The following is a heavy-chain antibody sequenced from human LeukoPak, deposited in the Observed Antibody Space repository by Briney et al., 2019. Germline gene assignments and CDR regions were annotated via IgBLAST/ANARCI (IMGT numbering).Heavy chain of an antibody. CDR2: ISSSSSYI. Sequence: VKPGGSLRLSCAASGFTFSSYSMNWVRQAPGKGLEWVSSISSSSSYIYYADSVKGRFTISRDNAKNSLYLQMTSLRAEDTAVYYCARGIAPLKASWYLGPADPWGQGTLVTVSS. CDR1: GFTFSSYS. V-gene: IGHV3-21*01. D-gene: IGHD6-13*01. CDR3: ARGIAPLKASWYLGPADP. J-gene: IGHJ5*02.